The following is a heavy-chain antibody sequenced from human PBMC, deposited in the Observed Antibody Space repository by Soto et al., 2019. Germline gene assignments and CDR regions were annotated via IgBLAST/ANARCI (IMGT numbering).Heavy chain of an antibody. CDR2: ISGGGGGS. CDR3: AKAYGDYVGNFDC. V-gene: IGHV3-23*01. CDR1: GFTFSSYA. J-gene: IGHJ4*02. Sequence: GGSLRLSCAASGFTFSSYAMNWVRQAPGKGPEWVSAISGGGGGSYYADAVRGRLTISRDNSKNTLYLQMNSLRAEDTAVYYCAKAYGDYVGNFDCWGQGTPVTVSS. D-gene: IGHD4-17*01.